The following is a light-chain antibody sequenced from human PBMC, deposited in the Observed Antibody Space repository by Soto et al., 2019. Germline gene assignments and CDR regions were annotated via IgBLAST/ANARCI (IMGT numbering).Light chain of an antibody. CDR2: ESS. J-gene: IGKJ1*01. CDR1: QNVANY. V-gene: IGKV3-11*01. Sequence: IVLTQSPVTPSLSPGERATLSCRASQNVANYLDWYKQEPGQAPRLLIYESSNRATGIAARFSGSGSGTDFTLTIRSLKSEDFAVYYCQQYNNWPSFGQGTKLEI. CDR3: QQYNNWPS.